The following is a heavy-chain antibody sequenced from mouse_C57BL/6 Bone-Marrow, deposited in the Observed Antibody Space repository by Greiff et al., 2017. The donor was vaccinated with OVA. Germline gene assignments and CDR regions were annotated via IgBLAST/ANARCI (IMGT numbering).Heavy chain of an antibody. J-gene: IGHJ2*01. CDR3: ARDAGGGLFDY. Sequence: EVKLVDSGGGLVQSGRSLRLSCATSGFTFSDFYMEWVRQAPGKGLEWIAASRNKANDYTTEYSASVKGRFIVSRDTSQSILYLQMNALRAEDTAIYYCARDAGGGLFDYWGQGTTLTVSS. CDR1: GFTFSDFY. V-gene: IGHV7-1*01. CDR2: SRNKANDYTT.